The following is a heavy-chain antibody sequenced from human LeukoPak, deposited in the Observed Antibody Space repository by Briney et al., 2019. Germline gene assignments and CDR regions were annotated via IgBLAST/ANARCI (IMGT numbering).Heavy chain of an antibody. V-gene: IGHV4-59*01. D-gene: IGHD5-24*01. CDR2: IYYSGST. CDR1: GGSISSCY. CDR3: ARGINGLRDCYNYLDY. J-gene: IGHJ4*02. Sequence: SETLSLTCTVSGGSISSCYWSWIRQPPGKGLEWIGYIYYSGSTTYNPSLKSRVTISVDTSKNQVSLKLSSVTAADAAVYYCARGINGLRDCYNYLDYWGQGTLVTVSS.